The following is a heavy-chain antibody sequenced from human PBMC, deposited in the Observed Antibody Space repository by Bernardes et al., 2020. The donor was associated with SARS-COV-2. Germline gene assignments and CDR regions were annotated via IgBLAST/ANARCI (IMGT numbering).Heavy chain of an antibody. CDR3: ARKTGHGDGMDV. J-gene: IGHJ6*02. V-gene: IGHV3-74*01. CDR1: GFSSSSYW. D-gene: IGHD3-10*01. Sequence: GGSLRLSCAASGFSSSSYWMHWVRQAPGKGLVWVARVNSDGSNTIYADSVTGRFTISSDSSKNMVYLQMNSLRDEDTAVHYCARKTGHGDGMDVWGQGTTITVSS. CDR2: VNSDGSNT.